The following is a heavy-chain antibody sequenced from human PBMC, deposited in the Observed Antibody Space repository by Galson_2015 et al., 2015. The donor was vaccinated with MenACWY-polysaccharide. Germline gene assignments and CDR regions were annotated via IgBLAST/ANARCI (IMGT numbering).Heavy chain of an antibody. CDR3: AKTSGLLPVCLNV. CDR1: GFSFSSYA. J-gene: IGHJ4*02. D-gene: IGHD1-1*01. CDR2: ISKSGDRA. V-gene: IGHV3-23*01. Sequence: SLRLSCAASGFSFSSYAMSWLRQAPGKGLEWVSFISKSGDRAYYADSVKGRFTISRDNSKNTLYLQMNSLRAEDTSVDYCAKTSGLLPVCLNVWGKGTPVTVSS.